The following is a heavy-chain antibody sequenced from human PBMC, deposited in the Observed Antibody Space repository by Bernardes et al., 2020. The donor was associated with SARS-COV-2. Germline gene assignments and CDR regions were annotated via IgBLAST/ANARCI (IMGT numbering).Heavy chain of an antibody. CDR2: INDSGST. D-gene: IGHD2-15*01. V-gene: IGHV4-34*01. J-gene: IGHJ2*01. CDR3: ARGSAAVVSHFMLLFANWYFDL. CDR1: SGSFRGYY. Sequence: SETLSRTCAVYSGSFRGYYWSWIRQTPGQGLEWIGEINDSGSTKYNPALKSRVTISVDPSKNQFSLKLNSVTAADTAVYYCARGSAAVVSHFMLLFANWYFDLWGRGTLVTVSS.